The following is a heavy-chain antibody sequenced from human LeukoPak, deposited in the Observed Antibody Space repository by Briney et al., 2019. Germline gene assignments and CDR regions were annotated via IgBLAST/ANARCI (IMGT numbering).Heavy chain of an antibody. J-gene: IGHJ4*02. V-gene: IGHV1-2*02. CDR1: GYTFTGYY. CDR3: ARDHRAHLWFGEVYYFDY. D-gene: IGHD3-10*01. CDR2: INPNSGGT. Sequence: GASVKVSCKASGYTFTGYYMHWVRQAPGQGLEWMGWINPNSGGTNYAQKFQGRVTMTRDTSISTAYMELSRLRSDDTAVYYCARDHRAHLWFGEVYYFDYWGQGTLVTVSS.